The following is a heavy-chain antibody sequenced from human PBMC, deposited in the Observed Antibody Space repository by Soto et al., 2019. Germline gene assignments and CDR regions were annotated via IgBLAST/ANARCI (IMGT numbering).Heavy chain of an antibody. CDR2: ISSSGSTI. CDR3: ARDSNYPHYYDSSGYRFSDAFDI. CDR1: GFTFSSYE. J-gene: IGHJ3*02. D-gene: IGHD3-22*01. V-gene: IGHV3-48*03. Sequence: PGGSLRLSCAASGFTFSSYEMNWVRQAPGKGLEWVSYISSSGSTIYYADSVKGRFTISRDNAKNSLYLQMNSLRAEDTAVYYCARDSNYPHYYDSSGYRFSDAFDIWGQGTMVTVSS.